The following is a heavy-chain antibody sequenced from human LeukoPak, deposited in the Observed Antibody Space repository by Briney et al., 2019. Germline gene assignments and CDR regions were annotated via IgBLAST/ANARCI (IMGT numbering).Heavy chain of an antibody. D-gene: IGHD6-13*01. CDR3: ARASSSWYSFDY. CDR1: GFTFSSYG. CDR2: ISTSSSYI. V-gene: IGHV3-21*01. J-gene: IGHJ4*01. Sequence: GGSLRLSCAASGFTFSSYGMSWVRQAPGKGLEWFSFISTSSSYIYYADSMKGRVTISRDNAKNSLYLQLNSLRAEDTAVYFCARASSSWYSFDYWGHGTLVTVSS.